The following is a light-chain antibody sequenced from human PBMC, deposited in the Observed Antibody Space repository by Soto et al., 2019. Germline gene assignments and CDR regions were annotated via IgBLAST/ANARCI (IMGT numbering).Light chain of an antibody. CDR1: QTISNW. V-gene: IGKV1-5*03. CDR2: KAS. Sequence: IQMTQSPSTLSASVGDRVTITCRASQTISNWLAWYQQKPGQAPKLLIYKASTLESGVPSRFSGSGSGTEFTLTISSLQPEDFVTYYCQQYNSYSQTFGQGTKVDIK. J-gene: IGKJ1*01. CDR3: QQYNSYSQT.